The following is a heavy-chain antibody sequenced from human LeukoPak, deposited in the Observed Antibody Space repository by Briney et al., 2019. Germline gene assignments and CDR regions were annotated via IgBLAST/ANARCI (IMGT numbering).Heavy chain of an antibody. CDR1: GFTVSSNY. V-gene: IGHV3-53*04. D-gene: IGHD4-17*01. J-gene: IGHJ5*02. CDR2: IYAGGST. CDR3: ARQDYVSSYFDP. Sequence: PGGSLRLSCAASGFTVSSNYMSWVRRAPGKGLEWVSLIYAGGSTYYADAVKGRFTISRHNSKNTLHLQMNSLRVEDTALYYCARQDYVSSYFDPWGQGTLVTVSS.